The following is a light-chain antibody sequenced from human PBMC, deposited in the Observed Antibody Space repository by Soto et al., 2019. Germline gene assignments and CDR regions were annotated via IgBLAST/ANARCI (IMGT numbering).Light chain of an antibody. CDR2: KAS. J-gene: IGKJ1*01. Sequence: DIQMTQSPSTLSGSLGDRVTITCRASQTISSWLAWYQQKPGKAPKLLIYKASTLKSGVPSRFSGSGSGKEFTLTISSLQPDDFATYYCKRYNIYSEAFRHRSKVDIX. CDR3: KRYNIYSEA. CDR1: QTISSW. V-gene: IGKV1-5*03.